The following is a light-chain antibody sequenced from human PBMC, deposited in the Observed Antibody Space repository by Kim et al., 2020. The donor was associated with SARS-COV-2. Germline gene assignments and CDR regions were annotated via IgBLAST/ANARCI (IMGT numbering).Light chain of an antibody. V-gene: IGLV2-14*03. J-gene: IGLJ2*01. CDR1: SSDVGGYDH. Sequence: QSITISCTGGSSDVGGYDHVSWYQQHPGRAPKLMIYDVTNRPSGVSYRFSGSKSGNTASLTISGLQAEDEADYYCNSFTRTNTLVVFGGGTKVTVL. CDR3: NSFTRTNTLVV. CDR2: DVT.